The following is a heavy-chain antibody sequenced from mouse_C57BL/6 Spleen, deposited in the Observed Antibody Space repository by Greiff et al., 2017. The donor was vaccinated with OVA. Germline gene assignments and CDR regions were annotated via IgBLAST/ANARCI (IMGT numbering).Heavy chain of an antibody. CDR2: IDPSDSYT. Sequence: QVQLQQPGAELVMPGASVKLSCKASGYTFTSYWMHWVKQRPGQGLEWIGEIDPSDSYTNYNQKFTGKSTLTVDKSSSTAYMQLSSLTSEDSAVYYCASPVVATNFDVWGTGTTVTVSS. V-gene: IGHV1-69*01. D-gene: IGHD1-1*01. CDR3: ASPVVATNFDV. CDR1: GYTFTSYW. J-gene: IGHJ1*03.